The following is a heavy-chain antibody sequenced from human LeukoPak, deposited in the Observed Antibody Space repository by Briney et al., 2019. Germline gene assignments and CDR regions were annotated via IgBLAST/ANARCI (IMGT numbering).Heavy chain of an antibody. CDR1: GGSISSYY. Sequence: PSETLSLTCTVSGGSISSYYWSWIRQPAGKGLEWIGRIYTSGSTNYNPSLKSRVTMSVDTSKNQFSLKLSSVTAADTAVYYCARTHRSNSPPYYYYYYMDVWGKGTTVTVSS. CDR2: IYTSGST. CDR3: ARTHRSNSPPYYYYYYMDV. V-gene: IGHV4-4*07. D-gene: IGHD4-11*01. J-gene: IGHJ6*03.